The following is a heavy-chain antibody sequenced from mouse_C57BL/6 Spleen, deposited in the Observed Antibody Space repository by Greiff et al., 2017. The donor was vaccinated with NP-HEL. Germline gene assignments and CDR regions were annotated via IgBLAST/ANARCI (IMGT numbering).Heavy chain of an antibody. CDR1: GYTFTDYE. CDR3: TIYRDYAMDY. CDR2: IDPETGGT. J-gene: IGHJ4*01. Sequence: QVQLQQSGAELVRPGASVTLSCKASGYTFTDYEMHWVKQTPVHGLEWIGAIDPETGGTAYNQKFKGKAILTADKSSSTAYMELRSLTSEDSAVYYCTIYRDYAMDYWGQGTSVTVSS. D-gene: IGHD2-1*01. V-gene: IGHV1-15*01.